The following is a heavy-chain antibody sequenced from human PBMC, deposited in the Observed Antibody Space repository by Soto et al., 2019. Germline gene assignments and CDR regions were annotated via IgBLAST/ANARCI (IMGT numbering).Heavy chain of an antibody. CDR1: GFTFSSYA. J-gene: IGHJ4*02. V-gene: IGHV3-23*01. CDR3: AKDLPDPGYY. Sequence: EVQLLESGGGLVQPGGSLRLSCAASGFTFSSYAMSWVRQAPGKGLEWVSVISSRGGSTYYADSVKGRFTISRDNSKNTLYLQMNSLRAEDTAVYDCAKDLPDPGYYWGQGTLVTVSS. CDR2: ISSRGGST.